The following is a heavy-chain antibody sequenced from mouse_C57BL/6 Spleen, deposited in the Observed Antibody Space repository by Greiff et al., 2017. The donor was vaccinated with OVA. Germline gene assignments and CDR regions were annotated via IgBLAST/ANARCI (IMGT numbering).Heavy chain of an antibody. CDR3: ARMAYGYDDLYYFDY. Sequence: VQLKQSGPELVKPGASVKISCKASGYSFTGYYMNWVKQSPEKSLEWIGEINPSTGGTTYNQKFKAKATLTVDKSSSTAYMQLKSLTSEASAVYYCARMAYGYDDLYYFDYWGQGTTLTVSS. V-gene: IGHV1-42*01. J-gene: IGHJ2*01. CDR2: INPSTGGT. CDR1: GYSFTGYY. D-gene: IGHD2-2*01.